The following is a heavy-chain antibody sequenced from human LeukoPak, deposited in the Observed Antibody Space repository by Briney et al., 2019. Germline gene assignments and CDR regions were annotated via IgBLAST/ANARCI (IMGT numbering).Heavy chain of an antibody. V-gene: IGHV4-59*12. CDR1: GGSISSYY. CDR2: IYYSGST. J-gene: IGHJ4*02. CDR3: ARDRTLFVLDY. Sequence: PSETLSLTCTVSGGSISSYYWSWIRQPPGKGLEWIGYIYYSGSTNYNPSLKSRVTISVDTSKNQFSLKLSSVTAADTAVYYCARDRTLFVLDYWGQGTLVTVSS. D-gene: IGHD3-10*01.